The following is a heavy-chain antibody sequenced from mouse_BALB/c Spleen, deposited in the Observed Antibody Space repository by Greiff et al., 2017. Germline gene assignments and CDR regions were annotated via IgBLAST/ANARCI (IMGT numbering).Heavy chain of an antibody. V-gene: IGHV1-9*01. D-gene: IGHD2-1*01. CDR2: ILPGSGST. CDR3: ARGDGKAWFAY. J-gene: IGHJ3*01. CDR1: GYTFSSYW. Sequence: VQLQQSGAELMKPGASVKISCTATGYTFSSYWIEWVKQRPGHGLEWIGEILPGSGSTNYNEKFKGKATFTADTSSNTAYMQISSLTSEDSAVYYCARGDGKAWFAYWGQGTLVTVSA.